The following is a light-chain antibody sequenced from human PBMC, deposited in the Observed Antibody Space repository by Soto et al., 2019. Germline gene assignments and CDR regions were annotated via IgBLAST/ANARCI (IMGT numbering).Light chain of an antibody. CDR1: ISDVGSYNY. CDR3: GSYTTSSTYV. J-gene: IGLJ1*01. V-gene: IGLV2-14*03. Sequence: QSALTQPASVSGSPGQSITISCTGTISDVGSYNYVSWYQQYPGKAPKLMIYDVSTRPSGVSDRFSGSKSGNTASLTISGLRAEDEADYYGGSYTTSSTYVFGTGTKLTVL. CDR2: DVS.